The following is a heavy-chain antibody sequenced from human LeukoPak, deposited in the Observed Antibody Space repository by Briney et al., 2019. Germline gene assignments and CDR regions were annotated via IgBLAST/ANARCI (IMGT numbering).Heavy chain of an antibody. J-gene: IGHJ6*02. CDR2: MNPNSFNT. V-gene: IGHV1-8*01. CDR1: GYTFTSYD. Sequence: ASVKVSCKASGYTFTSYDINWVRQATGQALEWMGWMNPNSFNTGYAQKFQGRVTMTRNTSISTAYMELSSLGSEDTAVYYCARIYCSSTSCYYYYYYGMDVWGQGTTVTVSS. D-gene: IGHD2-2*01. CDR3: ARIYCSSTSCYYYYYYGMDV.